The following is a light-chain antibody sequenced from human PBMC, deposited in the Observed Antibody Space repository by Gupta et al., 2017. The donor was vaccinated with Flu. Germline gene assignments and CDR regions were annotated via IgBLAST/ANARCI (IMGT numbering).Light chain of an antibody. Sequence: DIQMTQSPSTLSAFVGDRVTITCRASQSINTWLAWYQQKPGKAPNLLIYKASTLQSGVPSRFSGSGSGTDFSLTISNLQRDDLATYYCQQYNTYPNTFGQGTELEIK. CDR1: QSINTW. CDR3: QQYNTYPNT. CDR2: KAS. V-gene: IGKV1-5*03. J-gene: IGKJ2*01.